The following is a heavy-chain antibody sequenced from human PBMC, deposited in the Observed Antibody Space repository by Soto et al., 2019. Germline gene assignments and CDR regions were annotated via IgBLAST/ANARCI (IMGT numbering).Heavy chain of an antibody. CDR2: ISSSGSTI. V-gene: IGHV3-48*03. Sequence: EVQLVESGGGLVQPGWSLRLSCAASGFTFSSYEMNWVRQAPGKGLEWGSYISSSGSTIYYADSVKGRFTISRDNAKNSLYLQMNSLRAEDTAVYYCARGQYSSGGGYFDYWGQETLVTVSS. D-gene: IGHD6-19*01. CDR1: GFTFSSYE. CDR3: ARGQYSSGGGYFDY. J-gene: IGHJ4*02.